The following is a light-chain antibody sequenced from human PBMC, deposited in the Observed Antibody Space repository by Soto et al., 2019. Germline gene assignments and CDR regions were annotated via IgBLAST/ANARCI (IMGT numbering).Light chain of an antibody. Sequence: DIVLTQSPLSLPVIPGEPASISCRSSQSLLHSDGRNYLDWYLQKPGQSPQLLIYLGSNRASGVPDRFSGSGSGTEFTLKISRVEAEDVGVYYCMQALQIPWTFGQGTKVDIK. J-gene: IGKJ1*01. V-gene: IGKV2-28*01. CDR3: MQALQIPWT. CDR1: QSLLHSDGRNY. CDR2: LGS.